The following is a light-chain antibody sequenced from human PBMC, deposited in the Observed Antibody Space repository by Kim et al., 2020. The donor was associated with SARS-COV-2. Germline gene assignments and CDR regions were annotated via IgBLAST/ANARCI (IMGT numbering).Light chain of an antibody. CDR2: AAS. V-gene: IGKV1-5*03. CDR3: QQYNTNST. CDR1: EHVGPW. J-gene: IGKJ2*01. Sequence: LAASIGDRITINCRASEHVGPWLAWYQQKPGKAPKLIISAASSLESGVPLRFNGSGSGTEFTLTINDLQPDDFATYYFQQYNTNSTFGQGTKLQIK.